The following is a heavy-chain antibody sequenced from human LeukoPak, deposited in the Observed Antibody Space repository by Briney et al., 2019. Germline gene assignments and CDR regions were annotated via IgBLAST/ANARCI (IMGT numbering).Heavy chain of an antibody. CDR1: GFTFSSYA. J-gene: IGHJ4*02. CDR3: AKDRIKIVVVPAASDY. CDR2: ISGSGGST. Sequence: GGSLRLSCAASGFTFSSYAMSWVRQAPGKGLEWDSAISGSGGSTYYADSVKGRFTISRDNSKNTLYLQMNSLRAEDTAVYYCAKDRIKIVVVPAASDYWGQGTLVTVSS. V-gene: IGHV3-23*01. D-gene: IGHD2-2*01.